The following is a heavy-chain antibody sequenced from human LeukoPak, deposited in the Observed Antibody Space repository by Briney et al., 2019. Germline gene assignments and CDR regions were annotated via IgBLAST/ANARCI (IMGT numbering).Heavy chain of an antibody. Sequence: GRSLRLSCAAYGFTFSSNAMSWVRQAPGRGLEWVSAISGSGGSTYYADSVKGRFTISRDNSKNTLYLQMNSLRAEDTAVYYCANRDPTQEYFQHWGQGTLVTVSS. V-gene: IGHV3-23*01. CDR3: ANRDPTQEYFQH. CDR1: GFTFSSNA. J-gene: IGHJ1*01. CDR2: ISGSGGST. D-gene: IGHD3-10*01.